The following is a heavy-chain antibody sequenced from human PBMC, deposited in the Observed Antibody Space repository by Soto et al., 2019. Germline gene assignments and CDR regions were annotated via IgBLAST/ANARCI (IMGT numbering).Heavy chain of an antibody. J-gene: IGHJ3*02. V-gene: IGHV4-31*02. Sequence: QVQLQESGPGLVKPSQTLSLTCFVSGGSISSGGYYWSWIRQHPGKGLEWIGYIYYSGSTYYNPSLKSRVTISVDTSKNLFSLKLSSVTAAATAVYYCATSPANSGSQGYAFDIWGQGTMVTVSS. CDR3: ATSPANSGSQGYAFDI. CDR1: GGSISSGGYY. CDR2: IYYSGST. D-gene: IGHD1-26*01.